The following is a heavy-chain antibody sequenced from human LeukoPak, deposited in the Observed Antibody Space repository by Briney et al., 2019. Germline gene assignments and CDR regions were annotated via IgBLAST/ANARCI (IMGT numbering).Heavy chain of an antibody. V-gene: IGHV4-38-2*02. Sequence: PSETLSLTCTVSGYSISSGYYWGWIRQPPGKGLEWIGSIYHSGSTYYNPSLKSRVTISVDTSKNQFSLKLSSVTAADTAVYYCARDAYYDILTGYYSPDAFDIWGQGTMVTVSS. D-gene: IGHD3-9*01. J-gene: IGHJ3*02. CDR2: IYHSGST. CDR1: GYSISSGYY. CDR3: ARDAYYDILTGYYSPDAFDI.